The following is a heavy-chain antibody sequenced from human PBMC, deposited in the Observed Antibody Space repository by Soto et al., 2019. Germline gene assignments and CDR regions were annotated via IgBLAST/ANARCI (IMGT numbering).Heavy chain of an antibody. CDR2: ISTGSSYI. CDR1: GFTFSSYT. J-gene: IGHJ1*01. V-gene: IGHV3-21*01. CDR3: AREMKQLVQEGFLQH. Sequence: GGSLRLSGAGSGFTFSSYTMHWVRQAPWKGLEWVSSISTGSSYIYYADSLKGRFTISRDNAGNSLYLQMNSLRAEDTAVYYCAREMKQLVQEGFLQHWGQGTLVAVCS. D-gene: IGHD6-13*01.